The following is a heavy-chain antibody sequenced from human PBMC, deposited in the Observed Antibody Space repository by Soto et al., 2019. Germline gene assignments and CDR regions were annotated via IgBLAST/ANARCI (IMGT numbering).Heavy chain of an antibody. D-gene: IGHD3-16*02. CDR3: AKELGSYRSPAHYFDY. J-gene: IGHJ4*02. Sequence: GGSLRLSCAASGFTFSSYAMSWVRQAPGKGLEWVSAISGSGGSTYYADSLKGRFTISRDNSNNKLYLQMNSLRAEATAVYYCAKELGSYRSPAHYFDYWGQGTLVTVSS. CDR2: ISGSGGST. V-gene: IGHV3-23*01. CDR1: GFTFSSYA.